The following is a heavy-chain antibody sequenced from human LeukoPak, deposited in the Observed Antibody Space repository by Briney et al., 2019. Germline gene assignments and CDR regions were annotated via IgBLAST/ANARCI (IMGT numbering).Heavy chain of an antibody. CDR3: ARDVRGPHDF. Sequence: PGGSLRLSCAASGFTLSNSWMHWVRHAPGKGLVWVSRIDPDGNTDYADSVKGRYTLSRDNAKNTLYLQMNSLRAEDSAVYRCARDVRGPHDFWGQGTLVIVSS. D-gene: IGHD3-10*01. CDR2: IDPDGNT. CDR1: GFTLSNSW. V-gene: IGHV3-74*01. J-gene: IGHJ4*02.